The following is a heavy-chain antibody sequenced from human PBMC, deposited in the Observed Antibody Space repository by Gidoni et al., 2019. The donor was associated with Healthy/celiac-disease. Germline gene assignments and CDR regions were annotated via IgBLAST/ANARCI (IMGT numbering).Heavy chain of an antibody. D-gene: IGHD6-13*01. CDR1: GGSISSGDYY. CDR3: ARENRLYGISAGLLDY. CDR2: IYYSGST. Sequence: QVQLQESGPGLVKPSQTLSLTCTVSGGSISSGDYYWSLIRQHPGKGLEWIGYIYYSGSTYYIPSLKSRITISVDTSKNQFSLKVSSVTAADTAVYYCARENRLYGISAGLLDYWGQGTLVTVSS. V-gene: IGHV4-31*03. J-gene: IGHJ4*02.